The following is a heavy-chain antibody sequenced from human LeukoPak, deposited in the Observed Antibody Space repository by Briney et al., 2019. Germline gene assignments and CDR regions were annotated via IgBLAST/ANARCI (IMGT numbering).Heavy chain of an antibody. D-gene: IGHD1-26*01. J-gene: IGHJ4*02. CDR1: GFTFSSYS. Sequence: GGSLRLSCAASGFTFSSYSMNWVRQAPGKGLEWVSSISSSSSYIYYADSVKGRFTISRDNAKSSLYLQMNSLRAEDTAVYYCARSLGCYFDYWGQGTLVTVSS. CDR3: ARSLGCYFDY. V-gene: IGHV3-21*01. CDR2: ISSSSSYI.